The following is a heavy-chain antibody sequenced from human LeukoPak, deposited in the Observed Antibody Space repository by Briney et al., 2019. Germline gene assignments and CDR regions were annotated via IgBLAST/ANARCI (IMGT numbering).Heavy chain of an antibody. CDR3: AKDRVEPSYYYGSGPNPAFDY. V-gene: IGHV3-23*01. Sequence: QAGGSLRLSCAASGFTFSSYAMSWVRQAPGKGPEWVSAISGSGGSTYYADSVKGRFTISRDNSKNTLYLQMNSLRAEDTAVYYCAKDRVEPSYYYGSGPNPAFDYWGQGTLVTVSS. D-gene: IGHD3-10*01. CDR2: ISGSGGST. J-gene: IGHJ4*02. CDR1: GFTFSSYA.